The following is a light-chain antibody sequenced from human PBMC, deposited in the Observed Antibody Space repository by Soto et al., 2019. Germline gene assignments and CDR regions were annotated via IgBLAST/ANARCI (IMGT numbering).Light chain of an antibody. CDR2: DVS. CDR1: SSDVGGYNY. CDR3: SSYTSSSTYV. J-gene: IGLJ1*01. V-gene: IGLV2-14*01. Sequence: QSALTQPASVSGSPGQSITISCTGTSSDVGGYNYVSWYQQYPGKAPKLMIYDVSNRPSGVSNRFSGSKSGNTASLTISGLKAEDEADYYCSSYTSSSTYVVGTGTKLTVL.